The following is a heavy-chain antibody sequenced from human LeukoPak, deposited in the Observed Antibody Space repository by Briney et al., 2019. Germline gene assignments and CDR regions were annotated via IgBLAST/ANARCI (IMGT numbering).Heavy chain of an antibody. J-gene: IGHJ4*02. CDR2: IIPILGIA. CDR1: GGTFSSYA. V-gene: IGHV1-69*04. D-gene: IGHD6-13*01. Sequence: SVKVSCKASGGTFSSYAISWVRQAPGQGLEWMGRIIPILGIANYAQKFQGRVTITADKSTSTAYMELSSQRSEDTAVYYCARDRLAAAGYYFDYWGQGTLVTVSS. CDR3: ARDRLAAAGYYFDY.